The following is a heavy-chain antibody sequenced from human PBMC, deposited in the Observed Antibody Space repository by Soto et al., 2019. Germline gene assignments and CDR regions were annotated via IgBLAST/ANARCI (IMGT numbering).Heavy chain of an antibody. Sequence: QVQLVQSGAEVKKPGSSVKVSCKASGGTFSSYAISWVRQAPGQGLEWMGGIIPIFGTANYAQKFQGRVTINADESTSTGYMELSSLRSEDTAVYYGAQRWLGENWFDPWGQGTLVTVSS. CDR2: IIPIFGTA. D-gene: IGHD6-19*01. V-gene: IGHV1-69*12. J-gene: IGHJ5*02. CDR3: AQRWLGENWFDP. CDR1: GGTFSSYA.